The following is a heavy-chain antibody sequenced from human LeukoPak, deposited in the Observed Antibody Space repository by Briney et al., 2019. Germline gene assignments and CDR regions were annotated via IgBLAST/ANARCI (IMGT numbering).Heavy chain of an antibody. J-gene: IGHJ5*02. CDR2: VHTNGNT. V-gene: IGHV4-4*07. Sequence: SETLSLTCTVSGDSISSYCWSWIRQPAGKGLEWIGRVHTNGNTNYNPSLEGRATMSLDTSKNQFSLNLSSVTAADTALYYCARNVGNNWFGPWGQGILVTVSS. CDR3: ARNVGNNWFGP. CDR1: GDSISSYC. D-gene: IGHD1-26*01.